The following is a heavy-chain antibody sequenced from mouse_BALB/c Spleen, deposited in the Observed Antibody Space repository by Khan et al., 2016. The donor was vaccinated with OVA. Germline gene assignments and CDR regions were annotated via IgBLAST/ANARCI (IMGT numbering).Heavy chain of an antibody. Sequence: VQLKESGPGLVKPSQSLSLTCTVTGYSITSGHGWNWIRQFPGNKLEWMGYISYSGSTNYNPSLKSRISITRDTSKNQFFLQLNSVTTEDTATYYCARTARIKYWGQGTTLTVSS. CDR3: ARTARIKY. V-gene: IGHV3-2*02. J-gene: IGHJ2*01. CDR2: ISYSGST. D-gene: IGHD1-2*01. CDR1: GYSITSGHG.